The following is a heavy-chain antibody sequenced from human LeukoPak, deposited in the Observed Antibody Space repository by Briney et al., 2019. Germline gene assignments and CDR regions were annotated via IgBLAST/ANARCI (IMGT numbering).Heavy chain of an antibody. CDR2: INHSGST. CDR1: GGSFSGYY. Sequence: SETLSLTCAVYGGSFSGYYWSWIRQPPGKGLEWIGEINHSGSTNYNPSLKSRVTISVDTSKNQFSLKLSSVTAADTAVYYCARGGRGQIQRGGNYFDYWGQGTLVTVSS. J-gene: IGHJ4*02. D-gene: IGHD3-10*01. V-gene: IGHV4-34*01. CDR3: ARGGRGQIQRGGNYFDY.